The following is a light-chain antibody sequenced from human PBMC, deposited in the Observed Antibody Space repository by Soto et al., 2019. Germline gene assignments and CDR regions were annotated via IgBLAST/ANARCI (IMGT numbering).Light chain of an antibody. J-gene: IGKJ4*01. Sequence: EVVLTQSPGTLSLSPGERATLSCRASQSVNGRSLAWYQQKFGQAPRLLIYGASNRATGIPDRFSGSLSGTDFTLTISRLEPGDFAVYYCQQYGTSPLTFGAGTKVDIK. CDR2: GAS. V-gene: IGKV3-20*01. CDR1: QSVNGRS. CDR3: QQYGTSPLT.